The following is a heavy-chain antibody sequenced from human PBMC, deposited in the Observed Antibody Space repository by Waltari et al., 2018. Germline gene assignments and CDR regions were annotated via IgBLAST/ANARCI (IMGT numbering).Heavy chain of an antibody. V-gene: IGHV3-21*01. CDR2: ISSSSSYI. D-gene: IGHD3-22*01. CDR1: GFTFSSYS. CDR3: ARDEKGDYYDSSGYYAPDY. J-gene: IGHJ4*02. Sequence: EVQLVESGGGLVKPGGSLRLSCAASGFTFSSYSMNWVRQAPGKGLEWVSSISSSSSYIYYADSVKGRFTISRDNAKNSLYLQMNSLRAEDTAVYYCARDEKGDYYDSSGYYAPDYWGQGTLVTVSS.